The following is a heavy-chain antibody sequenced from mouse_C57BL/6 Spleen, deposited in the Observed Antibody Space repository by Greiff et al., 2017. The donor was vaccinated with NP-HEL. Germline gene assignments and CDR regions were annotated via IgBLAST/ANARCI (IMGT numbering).Heavy chain of an antibody. Sequence: QVQLQQPGAELVRPGTSVKLSCKASGYTFTSYWMHWVKQRPGQGLEWIGVIDPSDSYTNYNQKFKGKATLTVDTSSSTAYMQLSSLTSEDSAVYYCAMRRGSSFYYYAMDYWGQGTSVTVSS. V-gene: IGHV1-59*01. CDR3: AMRRGSSFYYYAMDY. CDR1: GYTFTSYW. CDR2: IDPSDSYT. J-gene: IGHJ4*01. D-gene: IGHD1-1*01.